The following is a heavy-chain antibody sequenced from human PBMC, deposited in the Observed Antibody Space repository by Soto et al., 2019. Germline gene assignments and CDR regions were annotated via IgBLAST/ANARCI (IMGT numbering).Heavy chain of an antibody. CDR3: ARGVLRMIVVEGPARRPPYYFDY. V-gene: IGHV4-31*03. Sequence: SLTCTVPGGSISSGGYYWSWIRQHPGKGLEWIGYIYYSGSTYYNPSLKSRVTISVDTSKNQFSLKLSSVTAADTAVYYCARGVLRMIVVEGPARRPPYYFDYWGQGTLVTVSS. J-gene: IGHJ4*02. CDR2: IYYSGST. D-gene: IGHD3-22*01. CDR1: GGSISSGGYY.